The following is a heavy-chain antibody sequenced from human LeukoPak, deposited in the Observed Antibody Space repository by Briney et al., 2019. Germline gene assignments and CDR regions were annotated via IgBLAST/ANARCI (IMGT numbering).Heavy chain of an antibody. V-gene: IGHV1-69*01. Sequence: SVKVSCKASGGTFSIYAISWVRQAPGQGLEWMGGIIPIFGTANYAQKFQGRVTITADESTSTAYMELSSLRSEDTAVYYCARDQPYDSSGYYYFPRWFDPWGQGTLVTVSS. CDR2: IIPIFGTA. D-gene: IGHD3-22*01. CDR1: GGTFSIYA. CDR3: ARDQPYDSSGYYYFPRWFDP. J-gene: IGHJ5*02.